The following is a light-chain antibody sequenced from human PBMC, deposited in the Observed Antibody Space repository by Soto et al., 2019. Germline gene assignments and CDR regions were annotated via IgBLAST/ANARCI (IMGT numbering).Light chain of an antibody. CDR3: QSYDSSLSGYV. CDR1: SSNIGAGYD. Sequence: QSVLTQPPSVSGAPGQRVTISCTGRSSNIGAGYDVHWYQQLPGTAPKLLIYGNSNRPSAVPDRFSGSKSGTSASLAITGLQAEDEADYYCQSYDSSLSGYVFGTGTKLTVL. CDR2: GNS. V-gene: IGLV1-40*01. J-gene: IGLJ1*01.